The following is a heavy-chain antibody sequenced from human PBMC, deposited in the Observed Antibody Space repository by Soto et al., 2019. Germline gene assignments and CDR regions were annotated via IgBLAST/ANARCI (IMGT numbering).Heavy chain of an antibody. V-gene: IGHV1-69*08. CDR2: IIPLFGTL. Sequence: QVQLVQSGAEVKKPGSSVNVSCKASGDTFNNHLISWVRQAPGQGLEWMGTIIPLFGTLNYAQKLQGRVTLSADRSTSTAYMELSSLRSDDMAVYYCASGSLYGSGSYPVDYWGQGTLVTVSS. D-gene: IGHD3-10*01. CDR3: ASGSLYGSGSYPVDY. J-gene: IGHJ4*01. CDR1: GDTFNNHL.